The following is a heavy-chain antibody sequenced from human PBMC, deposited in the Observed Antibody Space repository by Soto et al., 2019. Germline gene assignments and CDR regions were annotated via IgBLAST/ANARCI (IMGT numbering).Heavy chain of an antibody. CDR3: ARGVRGARDYYYYYGMDV. J-gene: IGHJ6*02. D-gene: IGHD5-12*01. Sequence: SSETLSLTCTVSGGSISSYYWSWIRQPPGKGLEWIGYIYYSGSTNYNPSLKSRVTISVDTSKNQFSLKLSSATAADTAVYYCARGVRGARDYYYYYGMDVWGQGTTVTVSS. V-gene: IGHV4-59*01. CDR1: GGSISSYY. CDR2: IYYSGST.